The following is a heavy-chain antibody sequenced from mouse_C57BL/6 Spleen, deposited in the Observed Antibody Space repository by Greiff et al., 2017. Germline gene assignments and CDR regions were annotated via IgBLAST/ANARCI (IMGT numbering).Heavy chain of an antibody. J-gene: IGHJ2*01. V-gene: IGHV1-69*01. Sequence: QVQLQQPGAELVMPGASVKLSCKASGYTFTSYWMHWVKQRPGQGLEWIGEIDPSDDYTNYNQKFKGKSTLTVDKSSSTAYMQLSSLASEDSAVYYCARSANWDWWGQVTTLTVSS. CDR1: GYTFTSYW. CDR3: ARSANWDW. D-gene: IGHD4-1*01. CDR2: IDPSDDYT.